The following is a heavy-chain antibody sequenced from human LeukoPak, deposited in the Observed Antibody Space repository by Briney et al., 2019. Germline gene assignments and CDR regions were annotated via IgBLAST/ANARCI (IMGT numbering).Heavy chain of an antibody. CDR3: ARGGSTYYFDY. CDR2: IYPGDSDT. D-gene: IGHD3-16*01. J-gene: IGHJ4*02. V-gene: IGHV5-51*01. Sequence: GESLKISCKGYGYGFTSYWISWVRQMPGKGLEWMGIIYPGDSDTRYSPSFQGQVTISADRSISTAYLQWSSLQASDTAIYYCARGGSTYYFDYWGQGTLVTVSS. CDR1: GYGFTSYW.